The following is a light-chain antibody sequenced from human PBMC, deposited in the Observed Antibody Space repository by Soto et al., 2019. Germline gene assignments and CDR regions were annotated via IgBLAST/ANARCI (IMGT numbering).Light chain of an antibody. CDR2: YNS. J-gene: IGLJ2*01. V-gene: IGLV3-21*04. CDR3: QVWDSSSNQRV. CDR1: KIGSKS. Sequence: SYVLTQPPSVSVAPGETARITCGGNKIGSKSVHWYQQKPGQAPVLIIYYNSDRPSGIPERFSGSNSGNTATLTISRVEAGDEADYYCQVWDSSSNQRVFGGGTKLTVL.